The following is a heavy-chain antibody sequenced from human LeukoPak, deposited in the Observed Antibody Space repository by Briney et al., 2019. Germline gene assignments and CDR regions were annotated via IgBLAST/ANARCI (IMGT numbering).Heavy chain of an antibody. V-gene: IGHV3-7*03. CDR2: IKPDGSEK. J-gene: IGHJ5*02. CDR1: AITFSNSW. CDR3: AKGDYYGSGNLPPFDP. D-gene: IGHD3-10*01. Sequence: PGGSLRLSCAASAITFSNSWMNWVRQAPGEGLEWVATIKPDGSEKWYVNSVKGRFTISRDNSKNTLYLQMNSLRAEDTAVYYCAKGDYYGSGNLPPFDPWGQGTLVTVSS.